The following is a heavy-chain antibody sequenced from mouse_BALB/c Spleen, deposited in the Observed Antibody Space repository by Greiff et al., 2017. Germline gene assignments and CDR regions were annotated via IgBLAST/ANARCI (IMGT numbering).Heavy chain of an antibody. J-gene: IGHJ3*01. CDR3: ARGRENYYGPAWFAY. Sequence: EVKLVESGGGLVKPGGSLKLSCAASGFTFSSYAMSWVRQTPEKRLEWVASISSGGSTYYPDSVKGRFTISRDNARNILYLQMSSLRSEDTAMYYCARGRENYYGPAWFAYWGQGTLVTVSA. D-gene: IGHD1-2*01. V-gene: IGHV5-6-5*01. CDR2: ISSGGST. CDR1: GFTFSSYA.